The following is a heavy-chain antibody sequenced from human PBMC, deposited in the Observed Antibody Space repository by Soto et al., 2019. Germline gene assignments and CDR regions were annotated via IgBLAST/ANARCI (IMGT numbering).Heavy chain of an antibody. CDR2: INSYSGGT. J-gene: IGHJ4*02. V-gene: IGHV1-2*02. CDR3: ARGRTTAIDY. Sequence: QVQLVQSGAEVKKPGASVTVSCKASGYTFTGYYVHWVRQAPGQGLEWMGWINSYSGGTNFAQKFQGRVTMTRDTSISTAYMDLARLTSDDTAVYYCARGRTTAIDYWGQGTLVTVSS. CDR1: GYTFTGYY. D-gene: IGHD3-16*01.